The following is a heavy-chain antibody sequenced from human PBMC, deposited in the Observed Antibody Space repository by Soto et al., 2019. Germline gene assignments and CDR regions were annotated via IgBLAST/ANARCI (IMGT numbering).Heavy chain of an antibody. CDR1: GYSFTSYW. J-gene: IGHJ6*02. CDR3: ARTISDDCSSTSCYDYYYYYGMDV. CDR2: IYPGDSDT. V-gene: IGHV5-51*01. D-gene: IGHD2-2*01. Sequence: GESLKISCKGSGYSFTSYWIGWVRQMPGKGLEWMGIIYPGDSDTRYSPSFQGQVTISADKSISTAYLQWSSLKASDTAMYYCARTISDDCSSTSCYDYYYYYGMDVWGQGTTVTVSS.